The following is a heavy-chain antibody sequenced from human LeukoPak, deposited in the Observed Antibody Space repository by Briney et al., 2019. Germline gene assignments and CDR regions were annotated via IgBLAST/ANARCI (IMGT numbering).Heavy chain of an antibody. CDR2: INPKSGDT. Sequence: ASVKVSCKASGYSFSDFYIHWVRQAPGQGLEWMGWINPKSGDTTYAERFRGRVTMTRDTSFNTVYLELTSLYSDDTAVFYCARDYSDGYNRRGAFDVWGQGTTLIVSS. D-gene: IGHD5-18*01. CDR3: ARDYSDGYNRRGAFDV. J-gene: IGHJ3*01. V-gene: IGHV1-2*02. CDR1: GYSFSDFY.